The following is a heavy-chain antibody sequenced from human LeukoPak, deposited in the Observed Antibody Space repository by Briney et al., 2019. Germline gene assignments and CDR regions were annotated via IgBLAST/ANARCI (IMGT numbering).Heavy chain of an antibody. Sequence: GGSLRLSCAASGFTFSSYWMHWVRQAPGKGLVWVSRINSDGSSTSYADSVKGRFTISRDNAKNTLYLLMNSLRAEDTAVYYCARASWVYYGSGSDFDYWGQGTLVTVSS. CDR2: INSDGSST. D-gene: IGHD3-10*01. J-gene: IGHJ4*02. CDR1: GFTFSSYW. V-gene: IGHV3-74*01. CDR3: ARASWVYYGSGSDFDY.